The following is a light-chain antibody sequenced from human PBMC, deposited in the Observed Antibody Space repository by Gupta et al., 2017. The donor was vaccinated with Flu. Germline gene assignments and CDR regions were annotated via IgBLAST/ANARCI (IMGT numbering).Light chain of an antibody. CDR3: SSYAGSNNYV. J-gene: IGLJ1*01. V-gene: IGLV2-8*01. Sequence: QSALTQPPSASGSPGQSVTISCTGTSSDVGGYNLVSWCQQHPGKAPTLMIYEVTKRPSGVPDRFSGSKSVNTASLTVSGLQAEDEADYYCSSYAGSNNYVFGTGTKVTVL. CDR1: SSDVGGYNL. CDR2: EVT.